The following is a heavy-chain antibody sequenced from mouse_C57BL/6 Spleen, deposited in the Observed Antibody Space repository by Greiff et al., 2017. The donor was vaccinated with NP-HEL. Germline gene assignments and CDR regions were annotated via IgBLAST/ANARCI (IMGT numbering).Heavy chain of an antibody. V-gene: IGHV1-50*01. CDR1: GYTFTSYW. CDR3: ARSGTFFDY. D-gene: IGHD5-1*01. CDR2: IDPSDSYT. Sequence: QVQLQQSGAELVKPGASVKLSCKASGYTFTSYWMQWVKQRPGQGLEWIGEIDPSDSYTNYNQKFKGKATLTVDTSSSTAYMQLSSLTSEDSAVYYCARSGTFFDYWGQGTTLTVSS. J-gene: IGHJ2*01.